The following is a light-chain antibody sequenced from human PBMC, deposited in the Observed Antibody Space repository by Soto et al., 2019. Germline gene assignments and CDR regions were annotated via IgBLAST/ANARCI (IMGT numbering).Light chain of an antibody. J-gene: IGKJ1*01. V-gene: IGKV3-20*01. Sequence: EIVLTQSPGTLSLSPGERATLSCRASQSFSSNYLAWYQQKPGQAPRILIYGATTRATGIPDRFSGSESGTDFTLTISRLEPEDSAVYYCQQYSSVRTFGQGTKVEI. CDR1: QSFSSNY. CDR2: GAT. CDR3: QQYSSVRT.